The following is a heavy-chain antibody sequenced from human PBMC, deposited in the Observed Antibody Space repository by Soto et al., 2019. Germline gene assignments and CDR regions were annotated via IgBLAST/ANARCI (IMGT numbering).Heavy chain of an antibody. Sequence: EVHLLASGGGLVQPWGSLRLSCEASGFTFRDYAMTWVRQAPGKGLEWVSLISDTGGSAYYTDSVKGRFTVSRDNSKNRVFLQMNSLTGDDAAVYYCAKGHMTTVTTDFDYWGQGTLVTVSS. D-gene: IGHD4-17*01. CDR2: ISDTGGSA. CDR3: AKGHMTTVTTDFDY. V-gene: IGHV3-23*01. J-gene: IGHJ4*02. CDR1: GFTFRDYA.